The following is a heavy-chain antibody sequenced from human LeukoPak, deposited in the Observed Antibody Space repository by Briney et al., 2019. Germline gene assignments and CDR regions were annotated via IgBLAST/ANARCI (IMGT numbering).Heavy chain of an antibody. CDR3: ARGDSYGQY. Sequence: TSETLSLTCTVSGGSVSSYYWSWIRQPPGKGLEWIGYIYYSGSTNYNPSLKSRVTISVDTSKKQFSLRLSSVTAADTAVYYCARGDSYGQYWGRGTLVTVSS. J-gene: IGHJ4*02. D-gene: IGHD5-18*01. CDR1: GGSVSSYY. CDR2: IYYSGST. V-gene: IGHV4-59*02.